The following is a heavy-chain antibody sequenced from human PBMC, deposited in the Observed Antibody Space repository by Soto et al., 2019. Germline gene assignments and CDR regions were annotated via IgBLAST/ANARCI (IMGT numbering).Heavy chain of an antibody. D-gene: IGHD3-10*01. CDR1: GFTFSSYG. V-gene: IGHV3-30*18. CDR2: ISYDGSNK. J-gene: IGHJ4*02. Sequence: QVQLVESGGGVVQPGRSLRLSCAASGFTFSSYGMHWVRQAPGKGLEWVAVISYDGSNKYYADSVKGRFTISRDNSKNTLDLKINGLRAEDTAVYYCAQDRTIWFGEVLVSTGTLSPAESVEYWGQGTLVTVSS. CDR3: AQDRTIWFGEVLVSTGTLSPAESVEY.